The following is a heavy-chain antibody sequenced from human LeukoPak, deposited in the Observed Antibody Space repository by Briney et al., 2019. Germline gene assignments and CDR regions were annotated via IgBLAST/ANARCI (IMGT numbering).Heavy chain of an antibody. CDR3: AKDIFYWRVLPIDY. CDR1: GFTFSSYA. D-gene: IGHD4/OR15-4a*01. J-gene: IGHJ4*02. V-gene: IGHV3-23*01. Sequence: GGSLRLSCAASGFTFSSYAMSWVRQAPGKGLEWVSAISGSGGSTYYADSVKGRFTISRDNSKNTLYLQMNSLRAEDTAVYYCAKDIFYWRVLPIDYWGQGTLVTVSS. CDR2: ISGSGGST.